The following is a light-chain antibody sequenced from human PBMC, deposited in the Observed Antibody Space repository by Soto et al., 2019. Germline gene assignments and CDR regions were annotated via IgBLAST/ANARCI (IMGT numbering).Light chain of an antibody. Sequence: LTEPASVSGSPGQPMTISCTGTSTDVGRYNYVSWYQQHPGKAPKLMIYDVANRPSGVSNRFSGSKSGITASLTISGLQAEDEADYYCSSYTTSSTYVFGTGTKVTVL. CDR3: SSYTTSSTYV. CDR1: STDVGRYNY. J-gene: IGLJ1*01. V-gene: IGLV2-14*01. CDR2: DVA.